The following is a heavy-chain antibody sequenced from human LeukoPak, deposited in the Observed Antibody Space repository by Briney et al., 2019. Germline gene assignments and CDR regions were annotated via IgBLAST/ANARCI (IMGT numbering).Heavy chain of an antibody. J-gene: IGHJ5*02. D-gene: IGHD6-19*01. CDR1: GFTFTSSA. V-gene: IGHV3-23*01. CDR2: ISGSGHST. Sequence: GGSLRLSCAASGFTFTSSAMSWVRQAPGKGLEWVSAISGSGHSTDYADSVKGRFTVSRDNSKNTLYLQMNSLRAEDTAVYYCARDDQWLVLWFDPWGQGTLVTVSS. CDR3: ARDDQWLVLWFDP.